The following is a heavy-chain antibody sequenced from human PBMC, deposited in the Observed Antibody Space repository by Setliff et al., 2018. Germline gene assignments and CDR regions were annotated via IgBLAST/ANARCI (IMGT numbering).Heavy chain of an antibody. CDR3: ARDKFYAFDI. CDR1: GFTFSSYA. V-gene: IGHV3-23*01. J-gene: IGHJ3*02. Sequence: GGSLRLSCAASGFTFSSYAMSWVRQAPGKGLEWVSYISSSGDTVYYADSVKGRFTISRDNSKNTLYLQMNSLRAEDTAVYYCARDKFYAFDIWGQGTMVTVSS. CDR2: ISSSGDTV.